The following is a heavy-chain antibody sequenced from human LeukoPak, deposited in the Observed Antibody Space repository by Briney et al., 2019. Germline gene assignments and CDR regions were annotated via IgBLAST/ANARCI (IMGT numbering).Heavy chain of an antibody. CDR2: INHSGST. CDR1: GGSFSGYY. CDR3: ARLAQWLVRGRFDY. V-gene: IGHV4-34*01. D-gene: IGHD6-19*01. Sequence: SETLSLTCAVYGGSFSGYYWSWIRQPPGKGLEWIGEINHSGSTNYNPSLKSRVTISVDTSKNQFSLKLNSVTAADTAVYYCARLAQWLVRGRFDYWGQGTLVTVSS. J-gene: IGHJ4*02.